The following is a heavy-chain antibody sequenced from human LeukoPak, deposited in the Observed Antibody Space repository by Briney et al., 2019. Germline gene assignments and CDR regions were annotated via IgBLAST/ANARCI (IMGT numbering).Heavy chain of an antibody. CDR2: VHYSGTT. CDR1: DGSITNND. CDR3: ARGRGRDGYKDAFDI. Sequence: PSETLSLTCTVSDGSITNNDWSWVRQTPGKGLEFIGYVHYSGTTNYNPSLKSRVTISVDTSKNQFSLKLSSVTAADTAVYYCARGRGRDGYKDAFDIWGQGTMVTVSS. D-gene: IGHD5-24*01. V-gene: IGHV4-59*12. J-gene: IGHJ3*02.